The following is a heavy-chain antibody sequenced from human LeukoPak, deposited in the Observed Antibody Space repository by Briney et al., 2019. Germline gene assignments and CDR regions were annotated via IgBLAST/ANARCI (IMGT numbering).Heavy chain of an antibody. CDR2: IRSKTYGGTT. J-gene: IGHJ6*02. Sequence: GGSLRLSCTVSGFTFGDHAMGWVRQAPGKGLEWVGFIRSKTYGGTTEYAASVKGRFIISRDDFTSIAYLQMNSLKTEDTAVYYCTRGPIQLWLYHGMDVWGQGTTVTVSS. CDR1: GFTFGDHA. D-gene: IGHD5-18*01. V-gene: IGHV3-49*04. CDR3: TRGPIQLWLYHGMDV.